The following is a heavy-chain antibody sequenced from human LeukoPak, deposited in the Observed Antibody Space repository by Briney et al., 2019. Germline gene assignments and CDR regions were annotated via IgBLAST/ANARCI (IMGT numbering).Heavy chain of an antibody. CDR3: AKDRVAAAGIGY. Sequence: GGSLRLSCAASGFTFSSYEMNWVRQAPGKGLEWVAFIRYDGSNKYYADSVKGRFTISRDNSKNTLYLQMNSLRAEDTAVYYCAKDRVAAAGIGYWGQGTLVTVSS. CDR1: GFTFSSYE. V-gene: IGHV3-30*02. D-gene: IGHD6-13*01. J-gene: IGHJ4*02. CDR2: IRYDGSNK.